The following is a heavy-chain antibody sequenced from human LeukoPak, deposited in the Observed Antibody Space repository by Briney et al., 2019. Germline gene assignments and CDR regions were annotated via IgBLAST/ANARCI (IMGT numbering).Heavy chain of an antibody. CDR2: IYSGTT. CDR3: ARHYYGSGIRGLAFDS. J-gene: IGHJ4*02. D-gene: IGHD3-10*01. Sequence: SETLSLTCTVSGGSISSSSYYWGWIRQPPGKGLEWLGSIYSGTTYYNPSLKSGVTISVDTSKSQFSLKLNSMTAADTAVYYCARHYYGSGIRGLAFDSWGQGILVTVSS. V-gene: IGHV4-39*01. CDR1: GGSISSSSYY.